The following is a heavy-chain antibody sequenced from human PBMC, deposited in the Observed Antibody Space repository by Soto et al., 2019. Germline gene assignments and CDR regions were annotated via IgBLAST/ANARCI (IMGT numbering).Heavy chain of an antibody. J-gene: IGHJ6*02. Sequence: QVQLVESGGGVVQPGRSLRLSCAASGFTFSSYGMHWVRQAPGKGLEWVAVISYDGSNKYYADSVKGRFTISRDNSKNXLXLQMNSLRAEDTXXXXXXXVXRTPFYYGMDVWGQGTTVTVSS. CDR1: GFTFSSYG. V-gene: IGHV3-30*03. CDR2: ISYDGSNK. CDR3: XXVXRTPFYYGMDV.